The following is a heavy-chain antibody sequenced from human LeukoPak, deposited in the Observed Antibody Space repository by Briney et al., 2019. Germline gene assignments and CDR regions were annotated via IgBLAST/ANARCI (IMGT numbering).Heavy chain of an antibody. CDR1: GFTFSNYW. V-gene: IGHV3-7*01. Sequence: GGSLRLSCAASGFTFSNYWMSWVRLAPGKGLEWVANIKQEGSEKYYVDSVKGRFTISRDNTKNSLYLQINSLTAEDTAVYYCARDRIVASGYFDYWGQGTLVTVSS. CDR2: IKQEGSEK. D-gene: IGHD2/OR15-2a*01. J-gene: IGHJ4*02. CDR3: ARDRIVASGYFDY.